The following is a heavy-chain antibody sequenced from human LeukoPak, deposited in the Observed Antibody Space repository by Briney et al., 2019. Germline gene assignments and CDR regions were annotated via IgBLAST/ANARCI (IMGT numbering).Heavy chain of an antibody. V-gene: IGHV3-48*03. J-gene: IGHJ4*02. CDR1: GFTFSSYE. CDR2: ISSSGSTI. D-gene: IGHD3-22*01. CDR3: ARGEGDPYYYDSSFDY. Sequence: GGSLRPSCAASGFTFSSYEMNWVRQAPGKGLEWVSYISSSGSTIYYADSVKGRFTISRDNAKNSLYLQMNSLRAEDTAVYYCARGEGDPYYYDSSFDYWGQGTLVTVSS.